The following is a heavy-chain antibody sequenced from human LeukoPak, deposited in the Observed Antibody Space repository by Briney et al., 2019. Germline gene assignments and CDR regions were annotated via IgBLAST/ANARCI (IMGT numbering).Heavy chain of an antibody. CDR1: GFAFRSHA. CDR2: IRYDGSKK. J-gene: IGHJ4*02. CDR3: AKDFWPRGSGSAIFDY. Sequence: GGSLRLSCTASGFAFRSHAMHWVRQAPGKGLEWVAFIRYDGSKKFYADSVKGRFTISRDNSKNTLYLQMYSLRAEDTAVYYCAKDFWPRGSGSAIFDYWGQGTLVTVSS. D-gene: IGHD3-10*01. V-gene: IGHV3-30*02.